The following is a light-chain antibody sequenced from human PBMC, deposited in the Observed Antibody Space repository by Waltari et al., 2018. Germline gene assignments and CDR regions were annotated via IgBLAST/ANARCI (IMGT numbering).Light chain of an antibody. J-gene: IGLJ3*02. V-gene: IGLV5-37*01. CDR3: LLWLSNVWV. CDR2: YKSDAER. Sequence: PGSPPRFLRYYKSDAERAKGSGVPSRFSGSKESSANAGILLITGLQSEDESDYNCLLWLSNVWVFGGGTELTVL.